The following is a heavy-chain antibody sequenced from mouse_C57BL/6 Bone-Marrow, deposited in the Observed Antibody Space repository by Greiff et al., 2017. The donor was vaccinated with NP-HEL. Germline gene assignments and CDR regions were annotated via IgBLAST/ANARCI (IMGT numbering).Heavy chain of an antibody. CDR2: INYDGSST. CDR1: GFTFSDYY. V-gene: IGHV5-16*01. J-gene: IGHJ2*01. Sequence: EVMLVESEGGLVQPGSSMKLSCTASGFTFSDYYMAWVRQVPEKGLEWVANINYDGSSTYYLDSLKSRFIISRDNVKNILYLQMSSLKSEDTATYYCARERDGYDETLDYWGQGTTLTVSS. CDR3: ARERDGYDETLDY. D-gene: IGHD2-2*01.